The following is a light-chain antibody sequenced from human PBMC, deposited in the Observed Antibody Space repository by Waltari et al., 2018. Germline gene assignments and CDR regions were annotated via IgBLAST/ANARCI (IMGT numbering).Light chain of an antibody. V-gene: IGKV1-6*02. CDR1: QDIGSD. J-gene: IGKJ1*01. CDR3: LQDYNFPPT. Sequence: AIRLTQSPASLSASIGDTVTITCRASQDIGSDLGWYQQKPGRAPKLLIYAASTLWREVPSRFSGSGSGTHFTLTINSLQPQDFATYYCLQDYNFPPTFGQGTKVDI. CDR2: AAS.